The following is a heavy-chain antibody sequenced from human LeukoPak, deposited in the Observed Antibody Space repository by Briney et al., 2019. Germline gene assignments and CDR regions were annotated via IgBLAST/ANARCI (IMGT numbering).Heavy chain of an antibody. J-gene: IGHJ4*02. CDR3: ARDLIAVASDY. D-gene: IGHD6-19*01. CDR2: IYYSGST. CDR1: GGSISSSSYY. V-gene: IGHV4-39*07. Sequence: SETLSLTCTVSGGSISSSSYYWGWIRQPPGKGLEWIGSIYYSGSTYCNPSLKSRVTISVDTSKNQFSLKLSSVTAADTAVYYCARDLIAVASDYWGQGTLVTVSS.